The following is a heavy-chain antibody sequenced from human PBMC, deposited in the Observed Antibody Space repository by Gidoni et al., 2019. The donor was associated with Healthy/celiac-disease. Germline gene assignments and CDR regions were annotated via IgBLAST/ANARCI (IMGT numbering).Heavy chain of an antibody. V-gene: IGHV3-48*02. CDR1: GFTFSSYS. Sequence: EVQLVESGGGLVQPGGSLRLSCAASGFTFSSYSMNWVRQAPGKGLEWVSYISSSSSTIYYADSVKGRFTISRDNAKNSLYLQMNSLRDEDTAVYYCARDRSYYYDSSEENFDYWGQGTLVTVSS. J-gene: IGHJ4*02. CDR3: ARDRSYYYDSSEENFDY. CDR2: ISSSSSTI. D-gene: IGHD3-22*01.